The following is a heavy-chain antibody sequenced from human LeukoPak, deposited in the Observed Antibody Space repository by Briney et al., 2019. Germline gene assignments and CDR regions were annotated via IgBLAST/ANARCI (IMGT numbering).Heavy chain of an antibody. D-gene: IGHD3-10*01. V-gene: IGHV4-39*07. CDR3: ARLLTIIYYFDY. J-gene: IGHJ4*02. Sequence: SETLSLTCTVSGGSISSSSYYWDWIRQPPGKGLEWIGSIYHSGSTYYNPSLKSRVTISVDTSKNQFSLKLSSVTAADTAVYYCARLLTIIYYFDYWGQGTLVTVSS. CDR1: GGSISSSSYY. CDR2: IYHSGST.